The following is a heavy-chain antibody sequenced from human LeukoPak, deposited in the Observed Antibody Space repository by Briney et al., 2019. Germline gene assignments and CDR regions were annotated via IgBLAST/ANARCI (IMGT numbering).Heavy chain of an antibody. Sequence: PGGSLRLSCAASGFTFSSYAIHWVRQAPGKGLEWVTLISYDGSTKYSTDSVKGRFTISRDNSKNTLYLQMNSLRAEDTAVYSCAKCLEHFDGFDYWGQGTLVTVSS. CDR1: GFTFSSYA. D-gene: IGHD3-9*01. V-gene: IGHV3-30*04. J-gene: IGHJ4*02. CDR2: ISYDGSTK. CDR3: AKCLEHFDGFDY.